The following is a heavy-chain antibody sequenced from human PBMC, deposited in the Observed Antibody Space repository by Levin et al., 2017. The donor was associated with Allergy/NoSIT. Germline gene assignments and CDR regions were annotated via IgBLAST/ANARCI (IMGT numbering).Heavy chain of an antibody. Sequence: GESLKISCAASGFTFSDYYMSWIRQAPGKGLEWVSYISSSGSTIYYADSVKGRFTISRDNAKNSLYLQMNSLRAEDTAVYYCARRGGYSGYDLDYWGQGTLVTVSS. CDR1: GFTFSDYY. CDR2: ISSSGSTI. CDR3: ARRGGYSGYDLDY. V-gene: IGHV3-11*01. D-gene: IGHD5-12*01. J-gene: IGHJ4*02.